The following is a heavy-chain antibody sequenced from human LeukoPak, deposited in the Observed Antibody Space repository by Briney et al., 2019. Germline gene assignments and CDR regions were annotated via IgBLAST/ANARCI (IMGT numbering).Heavy chain of an antibody. V-gene: IGHV4-59*01. CDR1: GVTISSYY. CDR3: ARGTTVDV. J-gene: IGHJ4*02. Sequence: PSHTLSITCTVPGVTISSYYWCWIRTPPGKGLEWIEYIYYSGRTNYYPSLKSRVTISVDTSKNQFSLKVSSVTAADTGVYYCARGTTVDVWGQGTLVTVSS. D-gene: IGHD4-23*01. CDR2: IYYSGRT.